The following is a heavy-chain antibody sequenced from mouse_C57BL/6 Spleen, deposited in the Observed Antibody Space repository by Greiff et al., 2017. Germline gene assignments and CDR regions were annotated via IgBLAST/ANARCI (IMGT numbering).Heavy chain of an antibody. J-gene: IGHJ1*03. CDR1: GYSITSGYY. CDR3: AREGRDWYFDV. V-gene: IGHV3-6*01. CDR2: ISYDGSN. D-gene: IGHD1-1*01. Sequence: EVQLVESGPGLVKPSQSLSLTCSVTGYSITSGYYWNWIRQFPGNKLEWMGYISYDGSNNYNPSLKNRISITRDTSKNQFFLKLNSVTTEDTATYYCAREGRDWYFDVWGTGTTVTVSS.